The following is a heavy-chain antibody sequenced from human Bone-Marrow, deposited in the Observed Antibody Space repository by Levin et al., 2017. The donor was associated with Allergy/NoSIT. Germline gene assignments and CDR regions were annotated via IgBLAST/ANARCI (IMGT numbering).Heavy chain of an antibody. V-gene: IGHV4-59*01. D-gene: IGHD3-22*01. CDR2: IYYTGAT. CDR3: ARLGYTDYDYYFDY. Sequence: SQTLSLPCTVSGGSISGYYWSWVRQTPGKGLEWIGNIYYTGATTYSTSLRSRLSISLDTSKNQFSLELNSVTAADTAVYYCARLGYTDYDYYFDYWGQGTLVTVSS. J-gene: IGHJ4*02. CDR1: GGSISGYY.